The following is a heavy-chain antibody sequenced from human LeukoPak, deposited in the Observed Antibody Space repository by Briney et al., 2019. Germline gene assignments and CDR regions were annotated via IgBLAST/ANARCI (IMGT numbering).Heavy chain of an antibody. V-gene: IGHV3-33*01. Sequence: GGSLRPSCAASGFTFSSYGMHWVRQAPGKGLEWVAVIWYDGSNKYYADSVNGRFTISRDNSKNTLYLQMNSLRAEDTAMYYCATTSLWFEELLFSHYGMDVWGQGTTVTVSS. D-gene: IGHD3-10*01. CDR2: IWYDGSNK. CDR1: GFTFSSYG. J-gene: IGHJ6*02. CDR3: ATTSLWFEELLFSHYGMDV.